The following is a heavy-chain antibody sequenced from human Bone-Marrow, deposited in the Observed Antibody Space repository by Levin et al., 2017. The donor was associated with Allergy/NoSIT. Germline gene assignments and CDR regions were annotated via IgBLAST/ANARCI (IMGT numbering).Heavy chain of an antibody. CDR1: GESFSGYF. D-gene: IGHD3-10*01. Sequence: SETLSLTCAVNGESFSGYFWTWIRQSPGKGLEWIGQINFNGITTYNPSLKRRVIMSVDPTKRQFSLKLNFLTAADTAVYYCAGVISWSTVRGYAPSLQYYFDYWGQGSLVTVSS. J-gene: IGHJ4*02. CDR2: INFNGIT. V-gene: IGHV4-34*01. CDR3: AGVISWSTVRGYAPSLQYYFDY.